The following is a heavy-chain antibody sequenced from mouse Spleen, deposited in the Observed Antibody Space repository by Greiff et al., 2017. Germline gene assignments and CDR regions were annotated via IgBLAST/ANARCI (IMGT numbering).Heavy chain of an antibody. D-gene: IGHD3-1*01. CDR3: ARGLEFFY. Sequence: QVQLQQSGPELVKPGASVKISCKASGYAFSSSWMNWVKQRPGKGLEWIGRIYPGDGDTNYNGKFKGKATLTADKSSSTAYMQLSSLTSEDSAVYFCARGLEFFYWGQGTTLTVSS. J-gene: IGHJ2*01. V-gene: IGHV1-82*01. CDR2: IYPGDGDT. CDR1: GYAFSSSW.